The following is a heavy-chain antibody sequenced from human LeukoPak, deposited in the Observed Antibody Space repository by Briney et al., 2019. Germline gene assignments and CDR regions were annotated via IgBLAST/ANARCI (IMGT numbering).Heavy chain of an antibody. J-gene: IGHJ3*02. CDR1: GGSISSGDYY. CDR2: IYYSGST. Sequence: SETLSLTCTVSGGSISSGDYYWSWIRQPPGKGLEWIGYIYYSGSTNYNPSLKSRVTISVDTSKNQFSLKLSSVTAADTAVYYCARGAARVLRYFDWLGYAFDIWGQGTMVTVSS. D-gene: IGHD3-9*01. CDR3: ARGAARVLRYFDWLGYAFDI. V-gene: IGHV4-61*08.